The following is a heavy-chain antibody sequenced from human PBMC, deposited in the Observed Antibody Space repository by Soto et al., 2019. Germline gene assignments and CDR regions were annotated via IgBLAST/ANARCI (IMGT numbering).Heavy chain of an antibody. D-gene: IGHD2-2*01. CDR2: IYYSGST. Sequence: SETLSLTCTVSGGSISSYYWSWIRQPPGKGLEWIGYIYYSGSTNYNPSLKSRVTISVDTSKNQFSLKLSSVTAADTAVYYCARHGSALPYCSSTSCLDFDYWGQGTLVTVSS. V-gene: IGHV4-59*08. J-gene: IGHJ4*02. CDR1: GGSISSYY. CDR3: ARHGSALPYCSSTSCLDFDY.